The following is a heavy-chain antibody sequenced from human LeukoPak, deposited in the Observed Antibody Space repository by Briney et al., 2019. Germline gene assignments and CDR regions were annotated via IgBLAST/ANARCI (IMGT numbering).Heavy chain of an antibody. D-gene: IGHD5-18*01. V-gene: IGHV4-31*03. CDR2: IYYRGST. CDR3: ARDSLGSVDTAMVRGGYAFDI. J-gene: IGHJ3*02. Sequence: PSQTLSLTCTVSGGSISSGGYYWSWIRQHPGKGLEWIGYIYYRGSTYYNPSLKSRVTISVDTSKNQFSLKLSSVTAADTAVYYCARDSLGSVDTAMVRGGYAFDIWGQGTMVTVSS. CDR1: GGSISSGGYY.